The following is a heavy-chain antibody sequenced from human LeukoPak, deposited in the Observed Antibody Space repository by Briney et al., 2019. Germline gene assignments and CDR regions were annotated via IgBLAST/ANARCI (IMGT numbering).Heavy chain of an antibody. V-gene: IGHV1-69*04. J-gene: IGHJ3*02. CDR2: IIPIFGIA. Sequence: SVKVSCKASGGTFSSYAISWARQAPGQGLEWMGRIIPIFGIANYAQKFQGRVTITADKSTSTAYMELSSLRSEDTAVYYCANLGGNSSSFDAFDIWGQGTMVTVSS. CDR3: ANLGGNSSSFDAFDI. D-gene: IGHD6-6*01. CDR1: GGTFSSYA.